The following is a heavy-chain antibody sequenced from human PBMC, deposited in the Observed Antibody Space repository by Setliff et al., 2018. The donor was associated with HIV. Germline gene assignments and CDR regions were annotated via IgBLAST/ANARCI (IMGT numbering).Heavy chain of an antibody. CDR1: GGSVIKDNFY. D-gene: IGHD2-2*01. J-gene: IGHJ6*03. CDR3: ARRAGYQLLHYYYYYMDV. V-gene: IGHV4-39*01. Sequence: SETLSLTCSVSGGSVIKDNFYWGWIRQAPAKGLEWIGTLYDTGRTYYNPPLKSRVSIFVDTTKNEFSLNLRSVTAADTAVYFCARRAGYQLLHYYYYYMDVWGKGTTVTVSS. CDR2: LYDTGRT.